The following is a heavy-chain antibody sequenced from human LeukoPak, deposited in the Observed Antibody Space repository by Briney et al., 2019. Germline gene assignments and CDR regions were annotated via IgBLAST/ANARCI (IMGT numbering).Heavy chain of an antibody. Sequence: GGSLRLSCTASGFTSSSYAMHWVRQAPGKGLEWVAVISYDGSNKFYADSVKGRFTISRDNSKNTLFLQMNSLRAEDTAVYYCAREWSYYDSSGYYSTPFDYWGQGTLVTVSS. CDR1: GFTSSSYA. D-gene: IGHD3-22*01. CDR3: AREWSYYDSSGYYSTPFDY. J-gene: IGHJ4*02. V-gene: IGHV3-30-3*01. CDR2: ISYDGSNK.